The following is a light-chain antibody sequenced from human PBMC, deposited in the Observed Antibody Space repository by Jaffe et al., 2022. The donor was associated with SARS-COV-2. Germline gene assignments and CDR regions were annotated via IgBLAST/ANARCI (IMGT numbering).Light chain of an antibody. CDR2: WAS. J-gene: IGKJ1*01. CDR3: QQYYNIPWT. V-gene: IGKV4-1*01. Sequence: DIVVTQSPASLAVPLGERATINCKSSQRILYSPNNKTYLAWYQQKPRQPPKLLIYWASTRESGVPDRFSGSGSGTDFTLTISSLQAEDVAVYYCQQYYNIPWTFGQGTKVEIK. CDR1: QRILYSPNNKTY.